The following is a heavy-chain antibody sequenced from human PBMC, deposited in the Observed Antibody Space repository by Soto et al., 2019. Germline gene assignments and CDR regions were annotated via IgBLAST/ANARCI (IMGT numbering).Heavy chain of an antibody. CDR3: AQEDYYDSSGYHYFDY. CDR2: VYSGGST. Sequence: GGSLTLSCAASGFTVGRNYMSWVLQAPGRGLEWVSVVYSGGSTYYAVSVKGRFTLSRDNSKNTLYLQMNSLRAEDTAVYYCAQEDYYDSSGYHYFDYWGQGALVTVSS. CDR1: GFTVGRNY. J-gene: IGHJ4*02. V-gene: IGHV3-53*01. D-gene: IGHD3-22*01.